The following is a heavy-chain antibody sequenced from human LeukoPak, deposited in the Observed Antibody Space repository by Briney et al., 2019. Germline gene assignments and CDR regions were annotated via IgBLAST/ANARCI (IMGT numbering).Heavy chain of an antibody. V-gene: IGHV3-9*01. D-gene: IGHD3-22*01. CDR1: GFTFDDYA. Sequence: QAGGSLRLSCAASGFTFDDYAMHWVRQAPGKGLEWVSGISWNSGSIGYADSVKGRFTISRDNAKNSLYLQMNSLRAEDTALYYCAKDIARYYYDSSGQGYYFDYWGQGTLVTVSS. CDR2: ISWNSGSI. CDR3: AKDIARYYYDSSGQGYYFDY. J-gene: IGHJ4*02.